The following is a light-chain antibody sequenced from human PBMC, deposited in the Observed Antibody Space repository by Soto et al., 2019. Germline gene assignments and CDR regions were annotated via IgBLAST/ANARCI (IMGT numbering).Light chain of an antibody. CDR1: QSIDRW. Sequence: DIQMTQSPSTRSPPMGDGVPLTFLASQSIDRWLAWYQQKPGKAPKLLISRTSTLESGVPSRFSGSGSGTEFTLTISSLQPDDFATYYCQQYNSYSRKFGQGTKVDIK. V-gene: IGKV1-5*03. CDR2: RTS. J-gene: IGKJ1*01. CDR3: QQYNSYSRK.